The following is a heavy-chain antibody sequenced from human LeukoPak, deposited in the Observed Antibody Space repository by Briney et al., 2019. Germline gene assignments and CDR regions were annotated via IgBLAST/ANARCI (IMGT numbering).Heavy chain of an antibody. V-gene: IGHV4-59*08. J-gene: IGHJ4*02. CDR1: GGSISSYY. CDR2: IYYSGST. D-gene: IGHD1-20*01. CDR3: ARLLVYNSGGEAFDH. Sequence: SETLSLTCTVSGGSISSYYWSWIRQPPGKGLEWIGYIYYSGSTNYNPSLKSRVTISIDTSKNQFSLTLSSVTAADTAVYYCARLLVYNSGGEAFDHWGQGTLVTVSS.